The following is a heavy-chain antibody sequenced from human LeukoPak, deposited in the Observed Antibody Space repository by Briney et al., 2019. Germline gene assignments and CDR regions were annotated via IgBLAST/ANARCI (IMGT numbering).Heavy chain of an antibody. CDR2: ISYDGSNR. D-gene: IGHD3-10*02. V-gene: IGHV3-30*04. Sequence: GGSLRLACAASVLTFSRYGMNWVRQAPGKGLEWVTAISYDGSNRYYADSVKGRFTISRDNAKNSLYLQMNSLRAEDTAVYYCAELGITMIGGVWGKGTTVTISS. J-gene: IGHJ6*04. CDR3: AELGITMIGGV. CDR1: VLTFSRYG.